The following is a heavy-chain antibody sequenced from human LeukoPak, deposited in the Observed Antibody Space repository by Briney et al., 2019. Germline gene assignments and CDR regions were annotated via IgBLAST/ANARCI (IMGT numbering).Heavy chain of an antibody. CDR3: ARGGGGNWIDY. Sequence: SSETLSLTCTVSGAFIRSDYWSWIRQPPGKGLEWIGYIYYSGSTHYNPSLKSRVTISVDTSKNQFSLKLTSVTAADTAIYYCARGGGGNWIDYGGQGTLVTVSS. CDR1: GAFIRSDY. V-gene: IGHV4-59*01. D-gene: IGHD1-1*01. CDR2: IYYSGST. J-gene: IGHJ4*02.